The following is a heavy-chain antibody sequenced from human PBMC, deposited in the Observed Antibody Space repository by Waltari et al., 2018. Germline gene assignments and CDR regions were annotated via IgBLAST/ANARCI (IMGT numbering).Heavy chain of an antibody. CDR2: IYYSGRT. CDR1: GGSISSHY. J-gene: IGHJ3*02. CDR3: AREKAVADTDAFDI. Sequence: QVQLQESGPGLVKPSETLSLTCTVSGGSISSHYWSWIRQPPGKGLEWIGYIYYSGRTNYTPTLMSRVTISVDTSKNQFSLKLSTVTAADTAVYYCAREKAVADTDAFDIWGQGTMVTVSS. V-gene: IGHV4-59*11. D-gene: IGHD6-19*01.